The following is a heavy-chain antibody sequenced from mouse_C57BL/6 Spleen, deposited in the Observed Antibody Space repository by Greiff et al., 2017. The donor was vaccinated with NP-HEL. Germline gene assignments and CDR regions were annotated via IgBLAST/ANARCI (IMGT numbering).Heavy chain of an antibody. CDR3: ARSGSYYGNPHWYFDV. Sequence: QVQLQQPGAELVKPGASVKMSCKASGYTFTSYWITWVKQRPGQGLEWIGDIYPGSGSTNYNEKFKSKATLTVDTSSSTAYMQLSSLTSEDSAVYYCARSGSYYGNPHWYFDVWGTGTTVTVSS. J-gene: IGHJ1*03. CDR1: GYTFTSYW. D-gene: IGHD2-10*01. V-gene: IGHV1-55*01. CDR2: IYPGSGST.